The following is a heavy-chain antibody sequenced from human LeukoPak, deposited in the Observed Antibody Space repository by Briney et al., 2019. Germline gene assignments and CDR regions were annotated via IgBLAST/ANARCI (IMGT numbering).Heavy chain of an antibody. J-gene: IGHJ4*02. CDR2: ISYDGSNK. CDR3: AKGQQGYCRTTSCYSFIDS. CDR1: GFTFSSYG. D-gene: IGHD2-2*01. Sequence: GRSLRLSCAASGFTFSSYGMHWVRQAPGKGLEWVAVISYDGSNKYYADSVKGRFTISRDNSKNTLYLQMNSLRAEDTAVYYCAKGQQGYCRTTSCYSFIDSWGQGTLVTVSS. V-gene: IGHV3-30*18.